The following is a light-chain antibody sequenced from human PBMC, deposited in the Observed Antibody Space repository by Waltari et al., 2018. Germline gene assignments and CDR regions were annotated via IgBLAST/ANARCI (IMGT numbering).Light chain of an antibody. Sequence: QSALTQPRPVSGSPGQSVTIPCTGTSNDVGGYNYVSWYQQHPDKAPKLMIYDVTQRPSGVPDRFSGSRSGNTASLTISGLLAEDEADYYCCSYAGSYTRVFGGGTKVTVL. V-gene: IGLV2-11*01. J-gene: IGLJ3*02. CDR2: DVT. CDR3: CSYAGSYTRV. CDR1: SNDVGGYNY.